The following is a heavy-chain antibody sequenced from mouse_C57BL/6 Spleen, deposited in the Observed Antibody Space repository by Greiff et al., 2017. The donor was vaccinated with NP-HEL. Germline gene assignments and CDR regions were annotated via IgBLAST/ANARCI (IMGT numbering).Heavy chain of an antibody. V-gene: IGHV5-6*01. CDR2: ISSGGSYT. Sequence: EVQVVESGGDLVKPGGSLKLSCAASGFTFSSYGMSWVRQTPDKRLEWVATISSGGSYTYYPDSVKGRFTISRDNAKNTLYLQMSSLKSEDTAMYYCARQDYSNYGAMDYWGQGTSVTVSS. D-gene: IGHD2-5*01. J-gene: IGHJ4*01. CDR1: GFTFSSYG. CDR3: ARQDYSNYGAMDY.